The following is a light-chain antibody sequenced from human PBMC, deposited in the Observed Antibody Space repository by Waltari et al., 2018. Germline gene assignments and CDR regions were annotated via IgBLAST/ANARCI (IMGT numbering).Light chain of an antibody. CDR2: DKN. Sequence: QSVLTQPPSVSAAPGQKVTIPCSGSSSTIGTYYVSWYHQLPGAAPNPLIYDKNKRPSGMPYRFSASKAGTSATLGITGLQIGDEAEYYCATWDNSLTDVVFGGGTKLTVL. J-gene: IGLJ2*01. CDR1: SSTIGTYY. V-gene: IGLV1-51*01. CDR3: ATWDNSLTDVV.